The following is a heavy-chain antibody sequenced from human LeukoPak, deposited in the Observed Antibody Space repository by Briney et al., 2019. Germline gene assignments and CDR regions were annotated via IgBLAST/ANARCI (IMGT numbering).Heavy chain of an antibody. V-gene: IGHV1-18*01. CDR2: ISAYNGNT. CDR1: GYTFTSYD. Sequence: ASVKVSCKASGYTFTSYDINWVRQAPGQGLEWMGWISAYNGNTNYAQKLQGRVTMTRDTSTSTVYMELSSLRSEDTAVYYCARGSSSWGQGTLVTVSS. CDR3: ARGSSS. D-gene: IGHD6-13*01. J-gene: IGHJ4*02.